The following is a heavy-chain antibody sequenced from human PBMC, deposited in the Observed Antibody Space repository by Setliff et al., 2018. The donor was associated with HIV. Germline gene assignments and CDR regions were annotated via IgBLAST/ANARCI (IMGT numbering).Heavy chain of an antibody. CDR1: GYTFINYH. V-gene: IGHV1-3*03. CDR3: ARGRVAAVWAA. CDR2: INVGKGNT. Sequence: ASVKVSCKTSGYTFINYHITWVRQAPGQGLEWMGWINVGKGNTKYSQDLQGRVTITRDTSASTAYMELSSLRSEDTAMYYCARGRVAAVWAAWGQGTLVTVSS. J-gene: IGHJ5*02. D-gene: IGHD6-13*01.